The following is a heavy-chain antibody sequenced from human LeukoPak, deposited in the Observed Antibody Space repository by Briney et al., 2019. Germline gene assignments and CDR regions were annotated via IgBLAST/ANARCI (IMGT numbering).Heavy chain of an antibody. CDR1: GYTFTSYD. D-gene: IGHD3-3*01. V-gene: IGHV1-18*01. CDR3: ARDELETYYDFWNGYQMGAFDI. CDR2: ISAYNGNT. Sequence: ASVKVSYKASGYTFTSYDINWVRQAPGQGLEWMGRISAYNGNTNYAQKLQGRVTMTTDTSTSTAYMELRSLRSDDTAVYYCARDELETYYDFWNGYQMGAFDIWGQGTMVTVSS. J-gene: IGHJ3*02.